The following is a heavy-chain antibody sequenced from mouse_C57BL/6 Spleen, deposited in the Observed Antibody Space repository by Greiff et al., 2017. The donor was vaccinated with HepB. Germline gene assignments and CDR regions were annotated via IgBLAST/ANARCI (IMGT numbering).Heavy chain of an antibody. V-gene: IGHV1-81*01. J-gene: IGHJ4*01. CDR3: ARGGYDYDDALYAMDY. D-gene: IGHD2-4*01. Sequence: VKLQQSGAELARPGASVKLSCKASGYTFTSYGISWVKQRTGQGLEWIGEIYPRSGNTYYNEKFKGKATLTADKSSSTAYMELRSLTSEDSAVYFCARGGYDYDDALYAMDYWGQGTSVTVSS. CDR1: GYTFTSYG. CDR2: IYPRSGNT.